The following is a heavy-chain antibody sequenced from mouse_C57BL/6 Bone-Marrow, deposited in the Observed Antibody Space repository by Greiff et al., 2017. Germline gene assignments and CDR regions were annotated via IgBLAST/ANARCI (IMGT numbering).Heavy chain of an antibody. CDR2: IDPENGGT. D-gene: IGHD2-1*01. CDR3: NTWIYCGTTGLDMDY. J-gene: IGHJ4*01. V-gene: IGHV14-4*01. CDR1: GFNIKDDY. Sequence: EVKLMESGAELVRPGASVKLSCTASGFNIKDDYMHWVKQRPEQGLEWIGWIDPENGGTAYASKFQGKATITADTSSNTADLQLSSLTCEDTAVYYFNTWIYCGTTGLDMDYWGQGTSVTVSS.